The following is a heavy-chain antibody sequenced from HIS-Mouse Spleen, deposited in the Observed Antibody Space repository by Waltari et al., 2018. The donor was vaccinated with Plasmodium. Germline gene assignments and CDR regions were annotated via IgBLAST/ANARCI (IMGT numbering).Heavy chain of an antibody. CDR2: IWYDGSNK. V-gene: IGHV3-33*06. D-gene: IGHD3-3*01. CDR1: GFTFSSYG. J-gene: IGHJ4*02. CDR3: AKGRFWSGYYTGPFDY. Sequence: QVQLVESGGGVVQPGRSLRLSCAASGFTFSSYGMHWVRQAPGKGREWVAVIWYDGSNKYYADSVKGRYTISRDNSKNTLYLQMNSLRAEDTAVYYCAKGRFWSGYYTGPFDYWGQGTLVTVSS.